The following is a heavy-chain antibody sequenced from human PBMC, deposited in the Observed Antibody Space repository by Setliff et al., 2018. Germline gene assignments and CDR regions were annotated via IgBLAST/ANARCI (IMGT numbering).Heavy chain of an antibody. Sequence: PGGSLRLSCAASGSTFRSYWMSWVRQAPGKGLEWVANIKKDGSIKYYLDSVRGRFTISRDNAENSLTLQMNSLRVEDTAVYYCSRDLQGSGDYVVDYWGQGTLVTVSS. D-gene: IGHD4-17*01. CDR3: SRDLQGSGDYVVDY. V-gene: IGHV3-7*01. CDR1: GSTFRSYW. J-gene: IGHJ4*02. CDR2: IKKDGSIK.